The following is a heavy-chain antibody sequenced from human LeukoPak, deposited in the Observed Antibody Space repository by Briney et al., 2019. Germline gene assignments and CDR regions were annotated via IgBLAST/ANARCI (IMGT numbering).Heavy chain of an antibody. CDR2: ISPYNGDT. D-gene: IGHD5-24*01. CDR3: AREPGTPTTGRDSGNFDY. CDR1: GYNFISFG. J-gene: IGHJ4*02. Sequence: ASVKVSCKTSGYNFISFGLSWVRQAPGQGFEWMGWISPYNGDTNYAQKFQGRVTMTKDTPTSTAYMELMSLRSDDTAVYYCAREPGTPTTGRDSGNFDYWGQGTLVTVSS. V-gene: IGHV1-18*01.